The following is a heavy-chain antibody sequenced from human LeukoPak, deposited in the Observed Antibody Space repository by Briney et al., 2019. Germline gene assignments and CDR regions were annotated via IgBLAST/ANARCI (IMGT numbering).Heavy chain of an antibody. CDR3: ARVIGFGELSLDH. J-gene: IGHJ4*02. CDR1: GYTFTGYY. Sequence: ASVKVSCKASGYTFTGYYIHWVRQAPGQGLEWMGWINPKSGGTNYAQKFQGRVTMTRDTSISTAYMELSRLRSDDTAVYFCARVIGFGELSLDHWGQGTLVTVSS. D-gene: IGHD3-10*01. V-gene: IGHV1-2*02. CDR2: INPKSGGT.